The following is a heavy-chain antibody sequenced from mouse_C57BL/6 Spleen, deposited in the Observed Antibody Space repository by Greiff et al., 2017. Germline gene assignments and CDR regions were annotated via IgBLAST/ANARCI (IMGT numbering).Heavy chain of an antibody. V-gene: IGHV1-42*01. CDR2: INPSTGGT. Sequence: VQLQQSGPELVKPGASVKISCKASGYSFTGYYMNWVKQSPDKSLEWIGEINPSTGGTTYNQKFKAKATLTVDKSSSTAYMQLKSLTSEDSAVYYCARRYDYDAWFAYWGQGTLVTVSA. CDR3: ARRYDYDAWFAY. CDR1: GYSFTGYY. J-gene: IGHJ3*01. D-gene: IGHD2-4*01.